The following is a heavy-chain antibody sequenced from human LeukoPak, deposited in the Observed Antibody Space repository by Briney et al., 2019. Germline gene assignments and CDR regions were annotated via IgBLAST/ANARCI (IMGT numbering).Heavy chain of an antibody. V-gene: IGHV4-39*01. CDR2: IYYSGST. Sequence: SETLSLTRTVSGGSISSSSYYWGWIRQPPGKGLEWIGSIYYSGSTYYNPSLKSRVTISVDTSKNQFSLKLSSVTAADTAVYYCARRYSSSWYGDPFDYWGQGTLVTVSS. CDR3: ARRYSSSWYGDPFDY. J-gene: IGHJ4*02. D-gene: IGHD6-13*01. CDR1: GGSISSSSYY.